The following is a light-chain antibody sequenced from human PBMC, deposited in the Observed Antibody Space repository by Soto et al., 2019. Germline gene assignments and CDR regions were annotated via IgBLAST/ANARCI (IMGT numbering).Light chain of an antibody. CDR3: SSYAGSNNYV. CDR1: SSDVGAYNF. V-gene: IGLV2-8*01. CDR2: EVT. J-gene: IGLJ1*01. Sequence: QSALTQPPSASGSPGQSVTISCTGTSSDVGAYNFVSWYQQHPGNAPKLIIYEVTKRPSGVPERFSGSKSSNTASLTVSGLQAEDEADYYCSSYAGSNNYVFGTGTKVTVL.